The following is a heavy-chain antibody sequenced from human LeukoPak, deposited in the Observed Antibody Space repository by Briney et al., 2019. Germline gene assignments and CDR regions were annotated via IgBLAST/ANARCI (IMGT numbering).Heavy chain of an antibody. CDR2: IYNVGTT. CDR1: GFTVSDSY. CDR3: ARENGYCSTTSGPFGY. Sequence: GPSPRPSRAASGFTVSDSYMSSVHQAPGKGFGSLSVIYNVGTTEYADSVRGRFTISRDNSKNTLYLGMNGVRPEDTAVYYCARENGYCSTTSGPFGYWRQGPLVSVFS. V-gene: IGHV3-66*02. J-gene: IGHJ4*02. D-gene: IGHD2-2*01.